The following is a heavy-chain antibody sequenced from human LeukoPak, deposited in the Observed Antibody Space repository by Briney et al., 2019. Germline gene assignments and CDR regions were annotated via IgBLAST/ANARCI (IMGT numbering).Heavy chain of an antibody. CDR2: ISYDGSNK. D-gene: IGHD3-16*01. CDR1: GFTFSSYN. J-gene: IGHJ4*02. CDR3: ARGQAVMGSYYFDY. Sequence: GRSLRLSCAASGFTFSSYNMHWVRQAPGKGLQWVAVISYDGSNKYYSDSVKGRFTISRDNSKNTLYLQMNSLRGDDTAVYYCARGQAVMGSYYFDYWGQGTLVTVSS. V-gene: IGHV3-30-3*01.